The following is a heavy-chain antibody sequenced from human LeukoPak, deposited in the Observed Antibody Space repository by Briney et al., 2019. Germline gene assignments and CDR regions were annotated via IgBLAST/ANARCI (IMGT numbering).Heavy chain of an antibody. CDR3: AKDQSGTTP. J-gene: IGHJ5*02. CDR2: ITGSGDST. CDR1: GFSFSSYA. V-gene: IGHV3-23*01. Sequence: GGSLRLSCGASGFSFSSYAMSWVRQAAGKGLEWVSHITGSGDSTYYVDSVKGRFTISRDNSKNTLYLQMNSLRAEDTAVYYCAKDQSGTTPWGQGTLVTVSS. D-gene: IGHD1-1*01.